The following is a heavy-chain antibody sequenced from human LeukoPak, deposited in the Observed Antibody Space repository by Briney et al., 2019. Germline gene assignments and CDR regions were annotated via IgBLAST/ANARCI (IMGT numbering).Heavy chain of an antibody. V-gene: IGHV3-23*01. J-gene: IGHJ6*04. Sequence: GGSLRLSCAASGCTFSSYTMSWVRQAPGKGLEWVSAISGRGGSTYYADSVKGRFTISRDNSKNTLYLQMNSLRAEDTAVYYCAKDLRYYYGSGSLLDYYYGMDVWGKGTTVTVSS. D-gene: IGHD3-10*01. CDR1: GCTFSSYT. CDR3: AKDLRYYYGSGSLLDYYYGMDV. CDR2: ISGRGGST.